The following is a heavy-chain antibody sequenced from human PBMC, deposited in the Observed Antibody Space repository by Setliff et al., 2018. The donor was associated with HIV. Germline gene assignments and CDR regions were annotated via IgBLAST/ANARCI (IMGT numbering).Heavy chain of an antibody. Sequence: ASVKVSCKASGYTFTNYDINWVRQATGQGLEWMGWMNPNSGNTGYAQEFQGRVTMTRNTSISTAYMELSSLRSEDTAVYYCAREARYQDRYYYYMDVWGKGTTVTVSS. CDR3: AREARYQDRYYYYMDV. CDR1: GYTFTNYD. V-gene: IGHV1-8*01. CDR2: MNPNSGNT. D-gene: IGHD1-20*01. J-gene: IGHJ6*03.